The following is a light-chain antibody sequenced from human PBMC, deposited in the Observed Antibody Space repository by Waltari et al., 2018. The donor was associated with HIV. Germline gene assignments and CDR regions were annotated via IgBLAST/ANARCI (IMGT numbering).Light chain of an antibody. CDR3: AAWGDSLTSFV. V-gene: IGLV1-47*01. J-gene: IGLJ1*01. CDR1: SSNIGSNY. CDR2: RNN. Sequence: QSVLTQPPSASETPGQRVTISCSGSSSNIGSNYAYWYQHLPGTAPKRLSYRNNQRPSGVPDRFSGSKSGTSASLAISGLRSEDEADYYCAAWGDSLTSFVFGTGTKVTVL.